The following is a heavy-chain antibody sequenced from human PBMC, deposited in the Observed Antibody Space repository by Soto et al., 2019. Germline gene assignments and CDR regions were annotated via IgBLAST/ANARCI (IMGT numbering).Heavy chain of an antibody. D-gene: IGHD4-17*01. J-gene: IGHJ5*02. CDR2: LYTADST. CDR3: ARDQSSTVITSTHFDP. V-gene: IGHV3-53*01. CDR1: GFNVDNVY. Sequence: EVQLVESGGGLIQPGGSLRLSCIASGFNVDNVYMSWVRQAPGKGLEWVSVLYTADSTNYADSVKGRFTISRDSSKNTVYLQMDSLRAGDTAVYYCARDQSSTVITSTHFDPWGQGTQVTVSP.